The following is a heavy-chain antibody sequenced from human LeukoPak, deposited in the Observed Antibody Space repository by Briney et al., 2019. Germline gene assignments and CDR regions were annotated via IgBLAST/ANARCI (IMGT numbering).Heavy chain of an antibody. J-gene: IGHJ2*01. D-gene: IGHD3-3*01. Sequence: PGGSLRLSCAASGFTVSSNFMSWVRQPPGRGLEWVSVIYSGGSTYYADSVKGRFTISRDNSKNTLYLQMNSLRAEDTAVYYCARSSGPLTRDFDLWGRGTLVTVSS. CDR2: IYSGGST. CDR3: ARSSGPLTRDFDL. CDR1: GFTVSSNF. V-gene: IGHV3-53*01.